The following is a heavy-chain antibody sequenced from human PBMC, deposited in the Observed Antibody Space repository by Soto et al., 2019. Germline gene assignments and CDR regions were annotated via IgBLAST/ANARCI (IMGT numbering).Heavy chain of an antibody. CDR2: IYYSGST. CDR1: GGSISSGDYY. J-gene: IGHJ4*02. D-gene: IGHD3-10*01. Sequence: SETLSLTCTVSGGSISSGDYYWSWIRQPPGKGLEWIGYIYYSGSTYYNPSLKSRVTISVDTSKNQFSLKLSSVTAADTAVYYWAGRGYCGSGSSREYCGKGHLVIASS. CDR3: AGRGYCGSGSSREY. V-gene: IGHV4-30-4*01.